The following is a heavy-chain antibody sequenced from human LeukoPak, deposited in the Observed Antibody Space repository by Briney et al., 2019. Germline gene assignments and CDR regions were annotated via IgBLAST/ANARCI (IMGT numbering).Heavy chain of an antibody. V-gene: IGHV4-61*01. Sequence: PSETLSLTCTVSGGSVSSGSYYWSWIRQPPGKGLEWIGYIYYSGNTNYNPSLKSRVTISVDTSKNQFSLKLSSVTAADTAVYYCAREGLATMIRGVIPYWGQGTLVTVS. D-gene: IGHD3-10*01. CDR2: IYYSGNT. J-gene: IGHJ4*02. CDR1: GGSVSSGSYY. CDR3: AREGLATMIRGVIPY.